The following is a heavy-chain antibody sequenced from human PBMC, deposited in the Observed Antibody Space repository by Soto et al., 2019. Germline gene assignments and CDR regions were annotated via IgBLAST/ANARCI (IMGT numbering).Heavy chain of an antibody. J-gene: IGHJ4*02. Sequence: SETLSLTCAVYGGSLSGYYWSWIRQPPGKALEWIGEFNHSGDTNYNPSLKSRVTISVDTSKDQLFLNLSSVTAADTAMYYCARHHVRGRTIAGAAEFWGQGTLVTVSS. V-gene: IGHV4-34*01. CDR2: FNHSGDT. CDR1: GGSLSGYY. D-gene: IGHD1-26*01. CDR3: ARHHVRGRTIAGAAEF.